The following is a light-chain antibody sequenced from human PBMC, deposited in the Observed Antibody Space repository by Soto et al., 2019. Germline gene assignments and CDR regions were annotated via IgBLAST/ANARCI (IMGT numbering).Light chain of an antibody. CDR2: GNS. CDR1: SSNIGAGYD. Sequence: QSVLTQPPSVSGALGQRVTSSCTGSSSNIGAGYDVHWYQQLPGTAPKLLIYGNSNRPSGVPDRFSGSKSGTSASLAITGLQAEDEADYYCQSYDSSLSGPVFGGGTKVTVL. CDR3: QSYDSSLSGPV. V-gene: IGLV1-40*01. J-gene: IGLJ2*01.